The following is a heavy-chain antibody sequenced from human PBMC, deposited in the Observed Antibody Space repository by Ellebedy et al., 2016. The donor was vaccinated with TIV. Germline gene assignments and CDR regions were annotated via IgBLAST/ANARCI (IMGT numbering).Heavy chain of an antibody. CDR1: GFTFSNYA. CDR3: ARGRSGTYIHHAFDY. V-gene: IGHV3-23*01. D-gene: IGHD1-14*01. CDR2: FGVSGDTT. Sequence: GESLKISCAASGFTFSNYALSWVRQAPGKGLVWVSGFGVSGDTTYYIDSVKGRFTISRDNSKNTVYLQMDSLRAEDAAIYYCARGRSGTYIHHAFDYWGRGTLVTVSS. J-gene: IGHJ4*02.